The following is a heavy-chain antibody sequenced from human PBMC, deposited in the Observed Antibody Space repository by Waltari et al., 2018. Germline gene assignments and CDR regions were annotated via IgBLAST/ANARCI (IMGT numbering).Heavy chain of an antibody. D-gene: IGHD6-13*01. CDR2: IYYSGST. CDR1: GGSISSSSYY. J-gene: IGHJ5*02. Sequence: QLQLQESGPGLVKPSETLSLTCTVSGGSISSSSYYWGWIRQPPGKGLEWLGSIYYSGSTSYNPSLKSRVTISVDTSKNQFSLKLNSVTAADTAVYYCARQYSSSWVWFDPWGQGTLVTVSS. V-gene: IGHV4-39*01. CDR3: ARQYSSSWVWFDP.